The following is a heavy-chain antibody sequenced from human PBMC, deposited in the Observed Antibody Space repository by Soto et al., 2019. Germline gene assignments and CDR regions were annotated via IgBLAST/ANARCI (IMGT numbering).Heavy chain of an antibody. J-gene: IGHJ6*02. D-gene: IGHD3-3*01. CDR1: GGSFSGYY. CDR2: INHSGST. V-gene: IGHV4-34*01. CDR3: ARTTHYDFWSGYFEAYYGMDV. Sequence: SDTLSLTCAVYGGSFSGYYWSWIRQPPGKGLEWIGEINHSGSTNYNPSLKSRVTISVDTSRNQFSLKLSSVTAADTAVYYCARTTHYDFWSGYFEAYYGMDVCGPGTTVTV.